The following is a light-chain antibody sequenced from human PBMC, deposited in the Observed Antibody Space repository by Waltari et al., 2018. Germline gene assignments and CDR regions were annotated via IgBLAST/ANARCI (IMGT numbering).Light chain of an antibody. V-gene: IGKV1-39*01. J-gene: IGKJ4*01. CDR2: AAS. CDR1: QSIRTY. Sequence: DFYMTQSPSSLSASVGDRVTITCRASQSIRTYLNWYQQKPGKAPNLLIYAASSLQSGVPSRFSGSGSGTDFTLTISSLQPEDFATYYCQQSYSPLTFGGGTKVEIK. CDR3: QQSYSPLT.